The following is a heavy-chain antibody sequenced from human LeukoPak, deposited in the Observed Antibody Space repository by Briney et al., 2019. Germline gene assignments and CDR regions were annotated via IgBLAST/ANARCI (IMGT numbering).Heavy chain of an antibody. Sequence: PSQTLSLTCAVSGGSIGSGGYSWSWIRQPPGKGLEWIGYIYHSGSTYYNPSLKSRVTISVDRSKNQFSLKLSSVTAADTAVYYCARLVGATYDYWGQGTLVTVSS. V-gene: IGHV4-30-2*01. D-gene: IGHD1-26*01. J-gene: IGHJ4*02. CDR3: ARLVGATYDY. CDR1: GGSIGSGGYS. CDR2: IYHSGST.